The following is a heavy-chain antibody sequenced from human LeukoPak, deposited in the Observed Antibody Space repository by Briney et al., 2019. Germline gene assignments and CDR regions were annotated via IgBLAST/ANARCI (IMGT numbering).Heavy chain of an antibody. CDR2: IYSDGAT. Sequence: PGGSLRLSCAASEFSVSSNYMNWVRQAPGKGLEWVSVIYSDGATFYADSVKGRFTISRDSSSNTLFAQMDSLKPEDTGVYYCAGESELRNGVDVWGLGTTVTVSS. D-gene: IGHD1-7*01. CDR1: EFSVSSNY. V-gene: IGHV3-66*02. J-gene: IGHJ6*02. CDR3: AGESELRNGVDV.